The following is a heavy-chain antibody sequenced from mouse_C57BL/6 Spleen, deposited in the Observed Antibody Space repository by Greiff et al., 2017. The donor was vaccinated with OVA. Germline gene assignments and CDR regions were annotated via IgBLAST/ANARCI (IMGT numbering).Heavy chain of an antibody. CDR2: ISAGGSYT. CDR3: ASYYSYYGAMDD. CDR1: GFTFSSYA. V-gene: IGHV5-4*01. J-gene: IGHJ4*01. D-gene: IGHD2-12*01. Sequence: EVQRVESGGGLVKPGGSLKLSCAASGFTFSSYAMSWVRQTPEKRLEWVATISAGGSYTYYPDNVKGRFTLSRDNAKNNLNLQMSQMKSEDTAMYYCASYYSYYGAMDDWGQGTSVTVSA.